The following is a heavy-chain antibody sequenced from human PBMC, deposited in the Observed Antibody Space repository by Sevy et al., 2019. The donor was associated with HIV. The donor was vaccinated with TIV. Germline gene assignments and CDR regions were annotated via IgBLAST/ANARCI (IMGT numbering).Heavy chain of an antibody. J-gene: IGHJ6*02. D-gene: IGHD4-17*01. Sequence: GGSLRLSCAASGFMFSSYSVHWVRRAPGKGLEWVAVISYAGSNKYYADSVKGRFTISRDNSKNTLYLQMNSLRAEDTAVYYCARDVAFTTEYSYGMDVWGQGTTVTVSS. CDR2: ISYAGSNK. CDR1: GFMFSSYS. V-gene: IGHV3-30-3*01. CDR3: ARDVAFTTEYSYGMDV.